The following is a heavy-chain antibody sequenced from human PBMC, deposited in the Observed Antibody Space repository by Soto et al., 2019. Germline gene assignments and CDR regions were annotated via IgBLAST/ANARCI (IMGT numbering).Heavy chain of an antibody. Sequence: QVQLVESGGGVVQPGRSLRLSCAASGFTFSSYGMHWVRQAPGKGLEWVAVISYDGSNKYYADSVKGRFTISRDNSKNTLYLQMNSLRAEDTAVYYCAKGQGSGGSCYVYTWGQGTLVTVSS. CDR3: AKGQGSGGSCYVYT. CDR1: GFTFSSYG. D-gene: IGHD2-15*01. CDR2: ISYDGSNK. V-gene: IGHV3-30*18. J-gene: IGHJ4*02.